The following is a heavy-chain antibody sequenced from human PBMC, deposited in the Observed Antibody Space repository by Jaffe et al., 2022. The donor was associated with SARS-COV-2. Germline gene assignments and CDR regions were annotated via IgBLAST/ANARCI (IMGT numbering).Heavy chain of an antibody. V-gene: IGHV4-4*07. D-gene: IGHD1-26*01. CDR2: IYTSGST. CDR1: GGSISSYY. J-gene: IGHJ6*02. CDR3: ATSAAKGGATYYYYYGMDV. Sequence: QVQLQESGPGLVKPSETLSLTCTVSGGSISSYYWSWIRQPAGKGLEWIGRIYTSGSTNYNPSLKSRVTMSVDTSKNQFSLKLSSVTAADTAVYYCATSAAKGGATYYYYYGMDVWGQGTTVTVSS.